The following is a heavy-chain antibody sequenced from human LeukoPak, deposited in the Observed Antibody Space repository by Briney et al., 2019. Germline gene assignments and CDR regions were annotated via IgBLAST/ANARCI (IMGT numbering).Heavy chain of an antibody. CDR2: ISNSGGST. CDR1: GFTFSSNW. J-gene: IGHJ4*02. V-gene: IGHV3-23*01. Sequence: GGSLRLSCAASGFTFSSNWMHWVRQAPGKGLVWVSSISNSGGSTYYADSVKGRFTISRDNSKNTLYLQMNSLRAEDTAVYYCAKEGFDSWGQGTLVTVSS. CDR3: AKEGFDS.